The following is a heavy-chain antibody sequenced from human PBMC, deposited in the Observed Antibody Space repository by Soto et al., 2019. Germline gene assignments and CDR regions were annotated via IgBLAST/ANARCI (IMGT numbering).Heavy chain of an antibody. Sequence: ESGGGVVQPGRSLRLSCEGSVFTFRTYGIHWVRPAPGKWLEWVAVTATDGSDQRYADSVKGRFTISRDNSKNTLYLQMNSLRIEDTAVYYCARDDYGGNTHFLDYWGQGALVTVSS. CDR3: ARDDYGGNTHFLDY. V-gene: IGHV3-30*03. D-gene: IGHD4-17*01. J-gene: IGHJ4*02. CDR1: VFTFRTYG. CDR2: TATDGSDQ.